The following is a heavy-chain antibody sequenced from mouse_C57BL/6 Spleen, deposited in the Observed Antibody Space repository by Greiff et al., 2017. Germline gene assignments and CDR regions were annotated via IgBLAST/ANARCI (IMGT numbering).Heavy chain of an antibody. V-gene: IGHV5-17*01. CDR2: ISSGSSTI. J-gene: IGHJ2*01. Sequence: EVQRVESGGGLVKPGGSLKLSCAASGLTFSDYGMHWVRQAPEKGLEWVAYISSGSSTIYYADTVKGRFTISRDNAKNTLFLQMTSLRSEDTAMYYCARLFDYWGQGTTLTVSS. CDR1: GLTFSDYG. CDR3: ARLFDY.